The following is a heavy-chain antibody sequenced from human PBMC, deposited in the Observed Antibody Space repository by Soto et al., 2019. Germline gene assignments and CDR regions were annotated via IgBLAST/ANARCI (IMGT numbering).Heavy chain of an antibody. V-gene: IGHV3-21*01. D-gene: IGHD2-2*01. CDR3: AGDVPAGIVVTVGTSDY. J-gene: IGHJ4*02. CDR2: ISSSSSYI. CDR1: GFTFSSYS. Sequence: GGSLRLSCAASGFTFSSYSMNWVRQAPGKGLEWVSSISSSSSYIYYADSVKGRFTISRDNAKNSLYLQMNSLRAEDTAVYYWAGDVPAGIVVTVGTSDYWGQGTLVTVSS.